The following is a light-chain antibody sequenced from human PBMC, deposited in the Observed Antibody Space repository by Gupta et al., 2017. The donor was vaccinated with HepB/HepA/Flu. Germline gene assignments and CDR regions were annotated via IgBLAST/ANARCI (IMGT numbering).Light chain of an antibody. V-gene: IGLV1-47*01. J-gene: IGLJ1*01. CDR1: SSNIGSNY. CDR2: RNN. Sequence: QSVLTQPPSASGTPGQRVTISCSGSSSNIGSNYVYWYQQLPGTAPKLLIYRNNQRPSGVTDRFSGYTSGTSASLAISGLRSEDEADYYCAAWDDSMSGFYVFGTGTKVTVL. CDR3: AAWDDSMSGFYV.